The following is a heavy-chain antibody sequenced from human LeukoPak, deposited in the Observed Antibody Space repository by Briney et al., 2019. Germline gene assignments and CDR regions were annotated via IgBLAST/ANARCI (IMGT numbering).Heavy chain of an antibody. CDR3: ARVRGYYDSSGYRY. V-gene: IGHV4-34*01. Sequence: SETLSLTCAVYGGSFSGYYWSWIRQPPGKGLEWIGEINHSGSTNYNPSLKSRVTISVDTSKNQFSLKLSSVTAADTAVYYCARVRGYYDSSGYRYWGQGTPVTVSS. CDR1: GGSFSGYY. J-gene: IGHJ4*02. CDR2: INHSGST. D-gene: IGHD3-22*01.